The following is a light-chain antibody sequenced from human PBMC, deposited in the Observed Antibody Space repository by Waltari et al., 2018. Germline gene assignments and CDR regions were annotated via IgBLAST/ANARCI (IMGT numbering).Light chain of an antibody. CDR1: QSLLYSSNNKNY. Sequence: DIVMTQSPDSLAVSLGERATINCTSRQSLLYSSNNKNYLAWYQQKPGQPPKLLIYWASTRESGVPDRFSGSGSGTDFTLTISSLQAEDVAVYYCHQYSSTPRAFGQGTKVEIK. V-gene: IGKV4-1*01. CDR2: WAS. J-gene: IGKJ1*01. CDR3: HQYSSTPRA.